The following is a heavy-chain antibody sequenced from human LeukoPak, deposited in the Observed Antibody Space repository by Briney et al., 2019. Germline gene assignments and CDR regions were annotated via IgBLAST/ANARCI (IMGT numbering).Heavy chain of an antibody. D-gene: IGHD5-18*01. Sequence: GGSLRLSCAASGFTFSNHWIQWVRQAPGKGLEWVASINPDGNKKYSADSVKGRFTISRDNAENSLYLQMNSLRVEDTAFYYCARDLAYSRLDYWGQGMLVTVSS. CDR1: GFTFSNHW. CDR3: ARDLAYSRLDY. J-gene: IGHJ4*02. V-gene: IGHV3-7*01. CDR2: INPDGNKK.